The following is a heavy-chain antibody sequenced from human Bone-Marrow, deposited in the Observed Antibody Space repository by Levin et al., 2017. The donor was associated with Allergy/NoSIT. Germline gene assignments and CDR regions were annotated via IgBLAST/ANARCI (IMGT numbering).Heavy chain of an antibody. Sequence: TAGGSLRLSCVASGFSLTSYTMAWVRQPPGKGLEWVSSITSSFNYIHYVDSVRGRFTISRDNAKNSLFLQMDSLRAEDTAVYYCTRDWDDYGEFLGFDSWGQGTLVTVSS. CDR2: ITSSFNYI. V-gene: IGHV3-21*01. D-gene: IGHD4-17*01. CDR3: TRDWDDYGEFLGFDS. J-gene: IGHJ4*02. CDR1: GFSLTSYT.